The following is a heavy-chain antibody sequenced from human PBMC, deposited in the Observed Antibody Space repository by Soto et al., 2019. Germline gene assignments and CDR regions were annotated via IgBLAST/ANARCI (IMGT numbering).Heavy chain of an antibody. CDR3: ARDDGSFGVVITFDY. V-gene: IGHV3-11*01. Sequence: SGGSLRLSCAASGFTFSDYYMSWIRQAPGKGLEWVSYISSSGSTIYYADSVKGRFTISRDNAKNSLYLQMNSLRAEDTAVYYCARDDGSFGVVITFDYWGQGTLVTVSS. CDR1: GFTFSDYY. D-gene: IGHD3-3*01. CDR2: ISSSGSTI. J-gene: IGHJ4*02.